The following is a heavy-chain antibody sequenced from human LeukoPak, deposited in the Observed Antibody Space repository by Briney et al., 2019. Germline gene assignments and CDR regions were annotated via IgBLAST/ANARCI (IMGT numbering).Heavy chain of an antibody. Sequence: SETLSLTCTVSGGSISDYSWCWIRQPPGKGLEWIGYIYHSGSTYYNPSLKSRVTISVDRSKNQFSLRLSSVTAADTAVYYCAAPGWYQLLEDYWGQGTLVTVSS. CDR2: IYHSGST. CDR3: AAPGWYQLLEDY. D-gene: IGHD2-2*01. J-gene: IGHJ4*02. V-gene: IGHV4-59*04. CDR1: GGSISDYS.